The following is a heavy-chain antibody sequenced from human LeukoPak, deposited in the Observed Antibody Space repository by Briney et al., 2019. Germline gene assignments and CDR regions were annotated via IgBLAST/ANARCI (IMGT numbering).Heavy chain of an antibody. J-gene: IGHJ4*02. Sequence: PGGSLRLSCAASGFTFSDYYMSWIRRAPGKGLEWVSYISSSGSTIYYADSVKGRFTISRDNAKKSLYLQMNSLRAEDTAVYYCASSGGSGSYPLYYFDYWGQGTLVTVSS. CDR2: ISSSGSTI. D-gene: IGHD3-10*01. V-gene: IGHV3-11*04. CDR3: ASSGGSGSYPLYYFDY. CDR1: GFTFSDYY.